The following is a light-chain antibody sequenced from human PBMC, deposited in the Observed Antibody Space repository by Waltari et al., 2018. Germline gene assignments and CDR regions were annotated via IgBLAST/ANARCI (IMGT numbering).Light chain of an antibody. J-gene: IGLJ1*01. CDR3: QVWVSRTDHYV. CDR2: GDT. Sequence: SYVLTQPPSVSVAPGKTARIACGLNDIGGRTVNWYQQKPGQAPVLVVYGDTDRPSGIPEGFVGSTSGTSATLTISRVEAGDEADYYCQVWVSRTDHYVFGTGTKVTVL. V-gene: IGLV3-21*03. CDR1: DIGGRT.